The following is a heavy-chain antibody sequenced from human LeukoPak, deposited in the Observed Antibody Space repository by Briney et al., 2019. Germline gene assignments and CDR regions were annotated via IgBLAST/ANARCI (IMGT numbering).Heavy chain of an antibody. CDR1: GYTLTELS. D-gene: IGHD3-10*01. CDR2: FDPEDGET. V-gene: IGHV1-24*01. Sequence: GASVKVSCKVSGYTLTELSMHWVRQAPGKGLEWMGGFDPEDGETIYAQKFQGRVTMTEDTSTDTAYMELRSLRSDDTAVYYCARDWGIYGSGSPPDYWGQGTLVTVSS. CDR3: ARDWGIYGSGSPPDY. J-gene: IGHJ4*02.